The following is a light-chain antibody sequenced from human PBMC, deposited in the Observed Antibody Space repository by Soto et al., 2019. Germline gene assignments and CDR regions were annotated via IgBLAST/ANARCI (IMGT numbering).Light chain of an antibody. CDR3: QKCDSAPWT. CDR2: AAS. Sequence: DIQMTQSPSSLSASVGDRVTITCRASQDISNYLAWYQQKPGKVPKVLIYAASTLQSGVPSRFSGSGSGTDFTLTISSLQPEDVATYSCQKCDSAPWTFGQGTKVEIK. J-gene: IGKJ1*01. V-gene: IGKV1-27*01. CDR1: QDISNY.